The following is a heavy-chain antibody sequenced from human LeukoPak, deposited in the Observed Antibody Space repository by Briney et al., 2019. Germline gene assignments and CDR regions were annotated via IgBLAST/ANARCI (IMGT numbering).Heavy chain of an antibody. V-gene: IGHV4-59*08. J-gene: IGHJ4*02. D-gene: IGHD3-3*01. CDR3: ARLNDFWSGYGYEYYFDY. CDR2: IYYSGST. CDR1: GGSISSYY. Sequence: SGTLSLTCTVSGGSISSYYWSWIRQPPGKGLEWIGYIYYSGSTNYNPSLKSRVTISVDTSKNQFSLKLSSVTAADTAVYYCARLNDFWSGYGYEYYFDYWGQGTLVTVSS.